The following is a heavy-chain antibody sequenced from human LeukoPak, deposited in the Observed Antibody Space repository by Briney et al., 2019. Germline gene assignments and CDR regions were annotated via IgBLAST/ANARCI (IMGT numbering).Heavy chain of an antibody. D-gene: IGHD5-24*01. V-gene: IGHV3-21*01. Sequence: GGSLRLSCAASGFTFSSYSMNWVRQAPGKGLEWVSSISSSSSYIYYADSVKGRFTISRDNAKNSLYLQMNSLRAEDTAVYYCARDQDGYSSLDYWGQGTLVTVSS. CDR3: ARDQDGYSSLDY. CDR1: GFTFSSYS. J-gene: IGHJ4*02. CDR2: ISSSSSYI.